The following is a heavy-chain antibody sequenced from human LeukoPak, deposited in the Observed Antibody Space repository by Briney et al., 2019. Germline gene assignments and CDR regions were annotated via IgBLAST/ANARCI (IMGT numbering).Heavy chain of an antibody. V-gene: IGHV4-34*01. CDR2: INHSGST. J-gene: IGHJ6*02. D-gene: IGHD4-11*01. CDR1: GGSFSGYY. CDR3: ASKDHPAVTH. Sequence: PETLSLTCAVYGGSFSGYYWSWIRQPPGKGLEWIGEINHSGSTNYNPSLKSRVTISVDTSKNQFSLKLSSVTAADTAVYYCASKDHPAVTHWGQGTTVTVSS.